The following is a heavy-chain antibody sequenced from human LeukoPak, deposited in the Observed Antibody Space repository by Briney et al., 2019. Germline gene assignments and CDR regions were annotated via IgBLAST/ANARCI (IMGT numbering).Heavy chain of an antibody. CDR1: GFTFSSHS. Sequence: GGSLRLSCAASGFTFSSHSMNWVRQAPGKGLEWVSSISSSSSYIYYADSVKGRFTISRDNAKNSLYLQMNSLRAEDTAVYYCARSNADIVVVPAAIPFDYWGQGTLVTVSS. D-gene: IGHD2-2*01. CDR3: ARSNADIVVVPAAIPFDY. J-gene: IGHJ4*02. V-gene: IGHV3-21*01. CDR2: ISSSSSYI.